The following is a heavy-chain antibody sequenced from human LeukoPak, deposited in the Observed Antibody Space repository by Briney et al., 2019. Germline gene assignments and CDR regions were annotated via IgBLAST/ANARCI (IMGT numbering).Heavy chain of an antibody. CDR1: GYTFTSYY. V-gene: IGHV1-46*01. D-gene: IGHD3-3*01. CDR3: ARGTANFWSGYSSNFDY. Sequence: ASVTVSCKASGYTFTSYYMHWVRQAPGQGLEWMGIINPSGGSTSYAQKFQGRVTMTRDTSTSTVYMEVRSLRSEDTAVYYCARGTANFWSGYSSNFDYWGQGTLVTAS. J-gene: IGHJ4*02. CDR2: INPSGGST.